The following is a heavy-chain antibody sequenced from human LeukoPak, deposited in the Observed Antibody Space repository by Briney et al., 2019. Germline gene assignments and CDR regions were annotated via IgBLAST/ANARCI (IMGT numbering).Heavy chain of an antibody. CDR2: ISGSGHNT. J-gene: IGHJ4*02. D-gene: IGHD3-10*01. CDR1: GFTFSSYA. CDR3: AKWRVGTMVYFDY. Sequence: PGGSLRLSCAASGFTFSSYAMTWVRQAPGKGLEWVSAISGSGHNTYYADSVKGRFTISRDNSKNTVYLQMNSLRAEDTALYYCAKWRVGTMVYFDYWGQGTLVTVSS. V-gene: IGHV3-23*01.